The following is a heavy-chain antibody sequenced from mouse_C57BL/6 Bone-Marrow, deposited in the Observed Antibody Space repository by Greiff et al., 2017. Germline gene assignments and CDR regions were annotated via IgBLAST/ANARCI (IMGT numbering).Heavy chain of an antibody. V-gene: IGHV1-64*01. J-gene: IGHJ4*01. Sequence: VKLQQPGAELVKPGASVKLSCKASGYTFTSYWMHWVKQRPGQGLEWIGMIHPNSGSTNYNEKFKSKATLTVDKSSSTAYMQLSSLTSEDSAVYYCARGESMITKYYAMDYWGQGTSVTVSS. CDR1: GYTFTSYW. CDR3: ARGESMITKYYAMDY. D-gene: IGHD2-4*01. CDR2: IHPNSGST.